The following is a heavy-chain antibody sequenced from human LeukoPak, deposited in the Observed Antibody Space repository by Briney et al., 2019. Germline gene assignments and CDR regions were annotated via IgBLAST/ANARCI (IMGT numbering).Heavy chain of an antibody. D-gene: IGHD6-6*01. CDR1: GGTFSSYA. CDR2: ISAYNGNT. Sequence: GASVKVSCKASGGTFSSYAISWVRQAPGQGLEWMGWISAYNGNTNYAQKLQGRVTMTTDTSTSTAYMELRSLRSDDTAVYYCARVGSIAAREGAFDIWGQGTMVTVSS. V-gene: IGHV1-18*01. CDR3: ARVGSIAAREGAFDI. J-gene: IGHJ3*02.